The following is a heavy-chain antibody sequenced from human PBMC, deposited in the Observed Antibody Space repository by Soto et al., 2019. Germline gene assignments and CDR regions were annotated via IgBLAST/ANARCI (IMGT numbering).Heavy chain of an antibody. CDR2: INHSGST. CDR1: GGSCSGYY. D-gene: IGHD6-19*01. Sequence: SETLSLTCAFYGGSCSGYYWIWIRQPPGKGLEWIGEINHSGSTNYNPSLKSRVTISVDTSKNQFSLKLSSVTAADTAVYYCARGLGFSAGWFDPWGQGTLVTVSS. V-gene: IGHV4-34*01. J-gene: IGHJ5*02. CDR3: ARGLGFSAGWFDP.